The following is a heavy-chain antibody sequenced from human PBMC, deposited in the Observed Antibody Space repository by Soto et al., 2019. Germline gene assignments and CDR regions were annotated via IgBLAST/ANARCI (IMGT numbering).Heavy chain of an antibody. D-gene: IGHD3-3*01. Sequence: GGSLRLSCAASGFTFSSYAMSWVRQAPGKGLEWVSAISGSGGSTYYADSVKGRFTISRDNSKNTLYLQMNSLRAEDTAVYYCAKSRYDFWSGQNYYYYYGMDVWGQGTTVTVSS. CDR1: GFTFSSYA. CDR3: AKSRYDFWSGQNYYYYYGMDV. V-gene: IGHV3-23*01. J-gene: IGHJ6*02. CDR2: ISGSGGST.